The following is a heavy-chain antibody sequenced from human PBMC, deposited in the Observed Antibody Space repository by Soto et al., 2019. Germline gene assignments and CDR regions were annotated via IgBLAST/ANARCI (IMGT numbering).Heavy chain of an antibody. V-gene: IGHV4-31*03. CDR3: ARVNKGYDAFDI. CDR2: IYYSGIT. D-gene: IGHD2-15*01. CDR1: GGSISSGGYY. J-gene: IGHJ3*02. Sequence: PSETLSLTCTVSGGSISSGGYYWSWIRQHPGKGLEWIGYIYYSGITYYNPSLKSRVTISVDTSKNQFSLKLSSVTAADTAVYYCARVNKGYDAFDIWGQGTMVTVS.